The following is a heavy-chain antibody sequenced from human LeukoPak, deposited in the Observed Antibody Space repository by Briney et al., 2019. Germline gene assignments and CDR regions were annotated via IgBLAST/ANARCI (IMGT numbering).Heavy chain of an antibody. CDR3: AKEFSATPRAAAQTGDAFDV. D-gene: IGHD7-27*01. V-gene: IGHV3-7*04. J-gene: IGHJ3*01. Sequence: GGSLRLSCAASGFTFSSYWMSWVRQAPGKGLEWVANIKQDGGEKYYVDSVKGRFTISRDNAKNSLYLQMNSLRPEDTAVYYCAKEFSATPRAAAQTGDAFDVWGQGTMVTVSS. CDR1: GFTFSSYW. CDR2: IKQDGGEK.